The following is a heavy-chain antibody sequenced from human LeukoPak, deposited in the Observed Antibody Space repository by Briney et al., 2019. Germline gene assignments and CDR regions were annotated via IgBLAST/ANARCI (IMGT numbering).Heavy chain of an antibody. CDR2: MSYDGSNK. V-gene: IGHV3-30-3*01. CDR3: ARDIETGTLDY. J-gene: IGHJ4*02. Sequence: GGSLRLSCAASGFTFSSYAMHWVRQAPGKGLEWVAVMSYDGSNKYYADSVKGRFTISRDNSKNTLYLQMNSLRTEDTAVYYCARDIETGTLDYWCQGTLVTVSS. D-gene: IGHD1-7*01. CDR1: GFTFSSYA.